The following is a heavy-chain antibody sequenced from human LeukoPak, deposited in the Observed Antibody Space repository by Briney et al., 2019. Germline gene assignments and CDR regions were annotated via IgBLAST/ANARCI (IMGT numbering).Heavy chain of an antibody. CDR1: GFTFSSYG. D-gene: IGHD3-3*01. CDR2: LRYDGSNK. CDR3: AKDAGYDFWSGYYGYHFDY. J-gene: IGHJ4*02. V-gene: IGHV3-30*02. Sequence: GGSLRLSCAASGFTFSSYGMHWVRQAPGKGLEGVAFLRYDGSNKYYADSVKGRFTISRDNSKNTLYLQMNSLRAEDTAVYYCAKDAGYDFWSGYYGYHFDYWGQGTLVTVSS.